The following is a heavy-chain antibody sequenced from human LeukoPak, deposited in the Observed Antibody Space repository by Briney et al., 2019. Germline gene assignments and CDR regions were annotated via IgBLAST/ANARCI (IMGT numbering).Heavy chain of an antibody. Sequence: GGSLRLSCAASGFTVSSNYMSWVRQAPGKGLEWVSVIYSGGSTYYADSVKGRFTISRDNSKNTLYLQMNSLRAEDTAVYYCARALPDYYYDSSGYYQYYFDYWGQGTPVTVSS. CDR3: ARALPDYYYDSSGYYQYYFDY. J-gene: IGHJ4*02. CDR1: GFTVSSNY. V-gene: IGHV3-53*01. D-gene: IGHD3-22*01. CDR2: IYSGGST.